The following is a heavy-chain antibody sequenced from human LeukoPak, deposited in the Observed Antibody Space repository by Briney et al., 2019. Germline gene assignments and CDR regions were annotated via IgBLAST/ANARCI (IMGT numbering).Heavy chain of an antibody. Sequence: SGGSLRLSCAASGFTFGDYAMHWVRQAPGKGLEWVSGISWNSDSIGYADSVKGRFTISRDNAKNSLYLQMNSLRAEDTAVYYCARAPFPMHFLVAIGSGMDVWGQGTTVTVSS. V-gene: IGHV3-9*01. CDR1: GFTFGDYA. J-gene: IGHJ6*02. CDR2: ISWNSDSI. D-gene: IGHD3-3*01. CDR3: ARAPFPMHFLVAIGSGMDV.